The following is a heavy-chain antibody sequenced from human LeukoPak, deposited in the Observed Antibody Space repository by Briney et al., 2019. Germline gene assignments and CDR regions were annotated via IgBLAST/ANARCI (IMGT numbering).Heavy chain of an antibody. D-gene: IGHD2-2*01. CDR1: GYTFTSYY. CDR3: ARNRFDIVVVPAAPYNWFDP. Sequence: VASVKVSCKASGYTFTSYYMHWVRQAPGQGLEWMGIINPSGGSTSYAQKFQGRVTMTRDMSTSTVYMELSSLRSEDTAVYYCARNRFDIVVVPAAPYNWFDPWGQGTLVTVSS. V-gene: IGHV1-46*01. J-gene: IGHJ5*02. CDR2: INPSGGST.